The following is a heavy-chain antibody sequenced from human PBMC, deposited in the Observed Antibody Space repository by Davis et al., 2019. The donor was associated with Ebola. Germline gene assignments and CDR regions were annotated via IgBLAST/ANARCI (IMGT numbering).Heavy chain of an antibody. CDR2: ISAYNGNT. J-gene: IGHJ4*02. V-gene: IGHV1-18*04. CDR3: ARDGYSSGWYNYGGFDY. D-gene: IGHD6-19*01. Sequence: ASVKVSCKASGYTFTSYGITWVRQAPGQGLEWMGWISAYNGNTNYAQKLQGRVTMTTDTSTSTAYVELRSLRSDDTAVYYCARDGYSSGWYNYGGFDYWGQGTLVTVSS. CDR1: GYTFTSYG.